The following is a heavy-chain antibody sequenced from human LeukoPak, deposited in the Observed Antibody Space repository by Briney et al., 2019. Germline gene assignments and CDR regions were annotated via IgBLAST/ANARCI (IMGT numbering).Heavy chain of an antibody. J-gene: IGHJ6*03. Sequence: PSETLSLTCTVSGGSISSHYWSWIRQPPGKGLEWIGYIYYSGSTNYNPSLKSRVTISVDTSKNQFSLTLSSVTAADTAVYYCARGGYQLLGSYSYYMDVWGKGTTVTVSS. CDR2: IYYSGST. V-gene: IGHV4-59*11. D-gene: IGHD2-2*01. CDR3: ARGGYQLLGSYSYYMDV. CDR1: GGSISSHY.